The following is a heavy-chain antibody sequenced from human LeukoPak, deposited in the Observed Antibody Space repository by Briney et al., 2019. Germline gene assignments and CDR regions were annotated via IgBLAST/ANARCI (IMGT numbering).Heavy chain of an antibody. D-gene: IGHD3-3*01. J-gene: IGHJ3*02. CDR3: AKDYEEPIALDAFDI. Sequence: GGSLRLPCAASGFTFSSYAMSWVRQAPGKGLEWVSAISGSGGSTYYADSVKGRFTISRDNSKNTLYLQMNSLRAEDTAVYYCAKDYEEPIALDAFDIWGQGTMVTVSS. V-gene: IGHV3-23*01. CDR2: ISGSGGST. CDR1: GFTFSSYA.